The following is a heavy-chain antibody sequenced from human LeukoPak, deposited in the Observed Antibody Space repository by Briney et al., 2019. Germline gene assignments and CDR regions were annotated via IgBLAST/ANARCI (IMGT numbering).Heavy chain of an antibody. D-gene: IGHD4-17*01. J-gene: IGHJ4*02. CDR3: ARLSTVTTSFDY. CDR1: GGSISSYY. V-gene: IGHV4-59*12. CDR2: IHYTGST. Sequence: NSSETLSLTCTVSGGSISSYYWSWIRQSPGKGLECIGYIHYTGSTNYNPSLKSRVTISVDTSKNQFSLKLSSVTAADTAVYYCARLSTVTTSFDYWGQGTLVTVSS.